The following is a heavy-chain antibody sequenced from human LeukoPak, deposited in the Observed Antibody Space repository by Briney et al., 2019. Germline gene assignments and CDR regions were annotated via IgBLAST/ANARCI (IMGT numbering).Heavy chain of an antibody. D-gene: IGHD5-12*01. V-gene: IGHV3-9*01. CDR3: ARISGSGRFDY. J-gene: IGHJ4*02. Sequence: GRSLRLSCAASGFSFDDFAMHWVRQAPGKGLEWVSSVSWNSGNIDYADSVKGRFTISRDNAQNSLYLQMNSLRAEDTALYFCARISGSGRFDYWGQGTLVTVSS. CDR2: VSWNSGNI. CDR1: GFSFDDFA.